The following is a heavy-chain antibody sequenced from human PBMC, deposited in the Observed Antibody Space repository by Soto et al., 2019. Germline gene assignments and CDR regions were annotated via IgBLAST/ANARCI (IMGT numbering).Heavy chain of an antibody. Sequence: GGSPRLSCAASGFTFSSYAMSWFRQAPGKGLEWVSAISGSGGSTYYADSVKGRFTISRDNSKNTLYLQMNSLRAEDTAVYYCAKDPLQLATSGDYPGPATLVTVSS. J-gene: IGHJ4*02. CDR2: ISGSGGST. CDR3: AKDPLQLATSGDY. CDR1: GFTFSSYA. V-gene: IGHV3-23*01. D-gene: IGHD5-12*01.